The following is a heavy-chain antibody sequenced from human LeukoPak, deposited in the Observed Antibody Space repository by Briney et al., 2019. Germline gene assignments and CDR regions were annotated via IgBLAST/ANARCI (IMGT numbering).Heavy chain of an antibody. D-gene: IGHD6-19*01. Sequence: GGSLRLSCVASGFPFSAYWMIWIRQAPGKGLEWVADISPSEDEKRYMDSVKGRFAISRNNAGNSLFLQMSSLRVEETAVYYCVRDNGWFHYDYWGQGILVTVSS. CDR2: ISPSEDEK. J-gene: IGHJ4*02. V-gene: IGHV3-7*03. CDR3: VRDNGWFHYDY. CDR1: GFPFSAYW.